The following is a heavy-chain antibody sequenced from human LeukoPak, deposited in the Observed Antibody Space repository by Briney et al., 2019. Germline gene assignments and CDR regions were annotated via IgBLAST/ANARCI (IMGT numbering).Heavy chain of an antibody. V-gene: IGHV3-9*01. J-gene: IGHJ4*02. CDR2: ISWNSGSI. D-gene: IGHD2-2*01. CDR3: AKGGVVVPAAFYFDY. Sequence: GGSLRLSCAASGITFDDYAMHWVRQAPGKGLEWVSGISWNSGSIGYADSVKGRFTISRDNAKNSLYLQMNSLRPEDTALYHCAKGGVVVPAAFYFDYWGQGTLVTVSS. CDR1: GITFDDYA.